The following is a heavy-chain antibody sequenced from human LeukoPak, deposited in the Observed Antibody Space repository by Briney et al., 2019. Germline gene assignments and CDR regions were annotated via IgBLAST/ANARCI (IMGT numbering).Heavy chain of an antibody. CDR3: ERGRKYCSSPRCNYSYYYMDD. J-gene: IGHJ6*03. D-gene: IGHD2-2*01. CDR2: MNPNSGNT. CDR1: GYTFTSYD. V-gene: IGHV1-8*03. Sequence: ASVKVSCKASGYTFTSYDINWVRQAPGQGLEWMGWMNPNSGNTGYAQKFQGRVTITRNTSISTAYMELSSLRSEDTAVYYCERGRKYCSSPRCNYSYYYMDDWGQGTPVTVSS.